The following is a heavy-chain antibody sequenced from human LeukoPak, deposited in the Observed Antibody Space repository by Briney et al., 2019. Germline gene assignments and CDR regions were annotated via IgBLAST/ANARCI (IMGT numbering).Heavy chain of an antibody. D-gene: IGHD3-22*01. CDR2: ISGSGGST. J-gene: IGHJ4*02. Sequence: GGSLRLSCAASGFTFSSYAMSWVRQAPGKGLEWVSGISGSGGSTYYADSVKGRFTISRDNSKNTLYLQMNSLRAEDTAVYYYAKGYYDSRGYSHYYFDYWGQGTLVTVSS. CDR3: AKGYYDSRGYSHYYFDY. CDR1: GFTFSSYA. V-gene: IGHV3-23*01.